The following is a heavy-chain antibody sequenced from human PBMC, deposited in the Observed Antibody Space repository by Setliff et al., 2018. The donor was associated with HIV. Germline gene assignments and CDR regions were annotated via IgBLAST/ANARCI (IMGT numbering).Heavy chain of an antibody. J-gene: IGHJ4*02. V-gene: IGHV1-18*01. CDR2: ISIYKGNV. D-gene: IGHD3-22*01. CDR1: GYSFISHD. CDR3: ARDDDVIMVVVGGDY. Sequence: ASVKVSCKASGYSFISHDINWVRQAPGQGLEWMGRISIYKGNVNTAPKFQGRVTMTTDTSTNTAYLELRSLRSDDTAVYYCARDDDVIMVVVGGDYWGQGTLVTVSS.